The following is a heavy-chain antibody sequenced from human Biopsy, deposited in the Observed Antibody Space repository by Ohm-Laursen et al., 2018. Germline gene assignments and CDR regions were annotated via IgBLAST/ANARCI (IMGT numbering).Heavy chain of an antibody. D-gene: IGHD3-22*01. CDR1: GDSISSYY. J-gene: IGHJ2*01. Sequence: PSQTLSLTCTVSGDSISSYYWSWIRQPPGKGLEWIGYVYYTGSTDYNPSLQSRVTISVDTSKNHFSLRLRSVTPADTAIYYCARDRGYYSDRTVPEYFDLWGRGTLVTVSS. CDR2: VYYTGST. CDR3: ARDRGYYSDRTVPEYFDL. V-gene: IGHV4-59*01.